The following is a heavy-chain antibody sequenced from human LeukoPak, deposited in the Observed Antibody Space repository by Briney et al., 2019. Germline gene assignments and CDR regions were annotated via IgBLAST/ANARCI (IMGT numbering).Heavy chain of an antibody. CDR2: TRNKANTYTT. CDR1: GFTFSDHY. Sequence: PGGSLRLSCAASGFTFSDHYMDWVRQAPGKGPEWVGRTRNKANTYTTEYAASVTGRFTISRDDSKSSLYLQMNSLKTEDTAVYYCARVWNSNYLDPWGQGTLVTVSS. CDR3: ARVWNSNYLDP. D-gene: IGHD1-26*01. J-gene: IGHJ5*02. V-gene: IGHV3-72*01.